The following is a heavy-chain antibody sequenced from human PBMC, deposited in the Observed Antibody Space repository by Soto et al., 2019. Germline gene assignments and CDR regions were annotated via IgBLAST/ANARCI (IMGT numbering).Heavy chain of an antibody. D-gene: IGHD6-13*01. CDR3: ARDWVAAATNWFDP. V-gene: IGHV1-69*04. CDR2: IIPILGIA. Sequence: GASVKVSCKASGGTFSSYTISWVRQAPGQGLEWMGRIIPILGIANYAQKFQGRVTITADKSTSTAYMELSSLRSEDTAVYYCARDWVAAATNWFDPWGQGTLVTVSS. CDR1: GGTFSSYT. J-gene: IGHJ5*02.